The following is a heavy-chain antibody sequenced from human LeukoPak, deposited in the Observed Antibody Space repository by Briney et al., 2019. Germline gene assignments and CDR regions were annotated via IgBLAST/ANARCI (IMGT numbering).Heavy chain of an antibody. CDR1: GFTFSTYA. CDR3: AKGKASSWLDWFDP. V-gene: IGHV3-23*01. D-gene: IGHD6-13*01. Sequence: GGSLRLSCAASGFTFSTYAMTWVRQAPGRGLEWVSATSGGGGSTCYADSVKGRFTMSRDNSKNTVYLQMNSLRAEDTAVYFCAKGKASSWLDWFDPWGQGTLVTVSS. J-gene: IGHJ5*02. CDR2: TSGGGGST.